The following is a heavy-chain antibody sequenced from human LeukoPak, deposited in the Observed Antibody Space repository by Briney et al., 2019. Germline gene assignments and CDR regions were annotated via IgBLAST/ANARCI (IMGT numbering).Heavy chain of an antibody. D-gene: IGHD1-7*01. J-gene: IGHJ4*02. CDR2: IKSKSDGGTR. V-gene: IGHV3-15*01. CDR3: TAGTGTSDFDY. CDR1: GFTFTKAW. Sequence: AGGSLRLSCAASGFTFTKAWMSWVRQAPGKGLEWVGRIKSKSDGGTRDFATPVKGRVIISRDESKNMLYLEMNSLKIEDTAVYYCTAGTGTSDFDYWGQGTLVTVSS.